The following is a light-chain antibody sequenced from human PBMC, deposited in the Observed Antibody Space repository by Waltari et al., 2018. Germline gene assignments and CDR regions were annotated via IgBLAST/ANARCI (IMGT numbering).Light chain of an antibody. V-gene: IGKV3-20*01. CDR2: EAS. Sequence: IVLTQSPGTLSLSPGERATLSCRASQSISRYLVWYQQKPGQPPRLLIDEASRRATGIPDRFSGSGSGTDFSLTISRLEPEDFGVYYCQNHERLPATFGQGTRVEI. CDR1: QSISRY. CDR3: QNHERLPAT. J-gene: IGKJ1*01.